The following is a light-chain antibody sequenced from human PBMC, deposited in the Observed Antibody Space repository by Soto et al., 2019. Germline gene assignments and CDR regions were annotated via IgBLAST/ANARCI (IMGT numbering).Light chain of an antibody. CDR2: GVT. J-gene: IGLJ1*01. Sequence: QSALTQPASVSGSPGQSITISCTGTDSDVGGYNFVSWYQQHPGKAPKLMIYGVTNRPSGVSNRFSGSKSGNTASLTISGLQPEDDANYYCSSYTDRQSYLFGTGTKLTVL. CDR3: SSYTDRQSYL. V-gene: IGLV2-14*01. CDR1: DSDVGGYNF.